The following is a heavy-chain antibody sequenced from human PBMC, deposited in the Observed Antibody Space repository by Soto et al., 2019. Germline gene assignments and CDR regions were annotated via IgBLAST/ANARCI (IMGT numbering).Heavy chain of an antibody. D-gene: IGHD2-21*02. CDR2: IKQDGSQS. CDR1: GFIFSNYW. Sequence: EVQLVESGGSLVQPGGSLRLSCAASGFIFSNYWMTWVRQAPGKGLEWVANIKQDGSQSYHVDSVEGRFTISRDNTKNSLYLQMDSLRAEDTAVYYCARGDYGGDSGAYWGQGTLVTVSS. CDR3: ARGDYGGDSGAY. V-gene: IGHV3-7*03. J-gene: IGHJ4*02.